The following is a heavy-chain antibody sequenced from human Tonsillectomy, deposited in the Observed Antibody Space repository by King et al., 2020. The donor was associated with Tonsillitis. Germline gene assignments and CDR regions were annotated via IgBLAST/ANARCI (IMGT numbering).Heavy chain of an antibody. Sequence: VQLQQWGAGLLKPSETLSLTCAVYGGSFSGYYWNWIRQPPGKGLEWIGEINHSGSTNCNPSLKRRVTISVDTSKNQFSLKLSSVTAADTAVYYCARGDYGSGSYYWFDPWGQGTLVTVSS. J-gene: IGHJ5*02. CDR3: ARGDYGSGSYYWFDP. D-gene: IGHD3-10*01. CDR1: GGSFSGYY. CDR2: INHSGST. V-gene: IGHV4-34*01.